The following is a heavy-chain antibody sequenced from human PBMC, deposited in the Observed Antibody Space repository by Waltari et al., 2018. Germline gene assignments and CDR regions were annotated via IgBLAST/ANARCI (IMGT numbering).Heavy chain of an antibody. Sequence: EVQLVESGGGLVQPGGSLRLSCAASGITVGNNYMSWVRQAPGKGLELISLIYSSGSTYYADSVKGRFTISRDKSKNTLYLQMNSLRSEDTAVYFCARDPPGVAAAGPGRGWGQGTLVTVSS. D-gene: IGHD6-25*01. CDR2: IYSSGST. V-gene: IGHV3-66*02. CDR3: ARDPPGVAAAGPGRG. CDR1: GITVGNNY. J-gene: IGHJ4*02.